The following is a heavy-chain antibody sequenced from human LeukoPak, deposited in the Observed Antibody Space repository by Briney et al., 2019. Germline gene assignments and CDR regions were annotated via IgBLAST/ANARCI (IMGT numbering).Heavy chain of an antibody. CDR1: GLTSSGYA. CDR3: AKVLGGGQDY. J-gene: IGHJ4*02. V-gene: IGHV3-23*01. CDR2: IAVIGERT. D-gene: IGHD3-16*01. Sequence: LAGRSLRPSSAPSGLTSSGYATSGVPQAPPKGLEWVSSIAVIGERTYYADSVTGRFTISRDDSKNTVYLQMNSLRVEDTAVYYCAKVLGGGQDYWGEGALVTVFS.